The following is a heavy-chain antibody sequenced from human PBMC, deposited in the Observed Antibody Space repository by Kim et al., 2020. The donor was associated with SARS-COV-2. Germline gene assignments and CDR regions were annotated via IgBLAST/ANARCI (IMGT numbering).Heavy chain of an antibody. V-gene: IGHV3-7*01. CDR1: GFTFSSYW. Sequence: GGSLRLSCAASGFTFSSYWMSWVRQAPGKGLEWVANIKQDGSEKYYVDSVKGRFTISRDNAKNSLYLQMNSLRAEDTAVYYCARITRAYYTLRFLETATNWFDPWGQGTLVTVSS. J-gene: IGHJ5*02. D-gene: IGHD3-3*01. CDR3: ARITRAYYTLRFLETATNWFDP. CDR2: IKQDGSEK.